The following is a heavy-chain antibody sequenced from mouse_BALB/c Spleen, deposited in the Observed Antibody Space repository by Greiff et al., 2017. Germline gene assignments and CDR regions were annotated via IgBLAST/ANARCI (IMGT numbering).Heavy chain of an antibody. V-gene: IGHV1-5*01. CDR1: GYTFTSYW. J-gene: IGHJ4*01. D-gene: IGHD2-10*01. CDR2: IYPGNSDT. Sequence: EVQLQQSGTVLARPGASGKMSCKASGYTFTSYWMHWVKQRPGQGLEWIGAIYPGNSDTSYNQKFKGKAKLTAVTSTSTAYMELSSLTNEDSAVYYCTRAYYGNWYAMDYWGQGTSVTVSS. CDR3: TRAYYGNWYAMDY.